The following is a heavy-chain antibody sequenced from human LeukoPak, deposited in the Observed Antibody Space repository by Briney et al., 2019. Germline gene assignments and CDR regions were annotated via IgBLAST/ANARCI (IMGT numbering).Heavy chain of an antibody. CDR1: GFTLSDNY. J-gene: IGHJ4*02. D-gene: IGHD3-16*01. V-gene: IGHV3-53*01. CDR2: IFSGGST. CDR3: AKDRWGSLGVTSFDY. Sequence: PGGSLRLSCAASGFTLSDNYMSWVRQAPGRGLEGVSVIFSGGSTHYADSVKGRFTISRDNSNNTLYLQMNSLRAEDTAVYYCAKDRWGSLGVTSFDYWGQGTLVTVSS.